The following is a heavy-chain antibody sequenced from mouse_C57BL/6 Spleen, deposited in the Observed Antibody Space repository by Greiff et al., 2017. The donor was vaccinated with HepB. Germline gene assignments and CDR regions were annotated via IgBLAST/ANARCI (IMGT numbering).Heavy chain of an antibody. Sequence: EVKLMESEGGLVQPGSSMKLSCTASGFTFSDYYMAWVRQVPEKGLEWVANINYDGSSTYYLDSLKSRFIISRDNAKNILYLQMSSLKSEDTATYYCARGVYYDYDGPGFDYWGQGTTLTVSS. V-gene: IGHV5-16*01. CDR2: INYDGSST. D-gene: IGHD2-4*01. CDR3: ARGVYYDYDGPGFDY. J-gene: IGHJ2*01. CDR1: GFTFSDYY.